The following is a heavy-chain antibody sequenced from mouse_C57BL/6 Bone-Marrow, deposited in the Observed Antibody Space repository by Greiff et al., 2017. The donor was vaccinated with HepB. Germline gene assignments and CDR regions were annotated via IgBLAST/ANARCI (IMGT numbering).Heavy chain of an antibody. CDR1: GYAFTNYL. CDR2: INPGSGGT. V-gene: IGHV1-54*01. Sequence: QVQLKQSGAELVRPGPSVKVSCKASGYAFTNYLIEWVQQRPGQGLEWIGVINPGSGGTNYNEKFKGKATLTADKSSSTAYMQLSSLTSEDSAVYFCAREAAIDNSYSGFAYWGQGTLVTVSA. J-gene: IGHJ3*01. CDR3: AREAAIDNSYSGFAY. D-gene: IGHD2-12*01.